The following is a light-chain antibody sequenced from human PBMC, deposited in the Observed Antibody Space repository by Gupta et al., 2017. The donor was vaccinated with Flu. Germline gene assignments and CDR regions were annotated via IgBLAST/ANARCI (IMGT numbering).Light chain of an antibody. CDR2: KDT. J-gene: IGLJ3*02. Sequence: AYWYQQKPGQAPVLVIYKDTQRASGIPERFSGSISGTTVTLTISGVQAADEADYYCQSADSRGPSLVFGGGTKLTVL. V-gene: IGLV3-25*03. CDR3: QSADSRGPSLV.